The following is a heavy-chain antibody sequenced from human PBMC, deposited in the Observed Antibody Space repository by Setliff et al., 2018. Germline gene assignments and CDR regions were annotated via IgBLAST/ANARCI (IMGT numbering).Heavy chain of an antibody. Sequence: ASVKVSCKASGYTFTSFGVSWVRQAPGQGLEWMGWISGFTGFTQYSQKFKGRFTISRDNAKNSLYLQMNSLRVEDTAVYYCARDVFDFRTGQAGPWGQGTLVTVSS. CDR1: GYTFTSFG. D-gene: IGHD3-3*01. V-gene: IGHV1-18*01. J-gene: IGHJ5*02. CDR3: ARDVFDFRTGQAGP. CDR2: ISGFTGFT.